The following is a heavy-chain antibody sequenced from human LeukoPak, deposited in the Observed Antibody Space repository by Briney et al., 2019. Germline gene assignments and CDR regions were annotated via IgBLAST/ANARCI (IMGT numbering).Heavy chain of an antibody. D-gene: IGHD3-3*01. Sequence: SETLSLTCAVYGGSFSGYYWSWIRQPPGKGLEWIGEINHSGSTNYNPSLKSRVTISVDRSKNQFSLKLSSVTAADTAVYYCARCHYDFWSGYYTFNWFDPWGQGTLVTVSS. V-gene: IGHV4-34*01. CDR1: GGSFSGYY. J-gene: IGHJ5*02. CDR3: ARCHYDFWSGYYTFNWFDP. CDR2: INHSGST.